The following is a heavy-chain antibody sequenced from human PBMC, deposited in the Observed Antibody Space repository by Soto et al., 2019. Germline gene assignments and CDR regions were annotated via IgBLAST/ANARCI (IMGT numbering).Heavy chain of an antibody. V-gene: IGHV4-34*01. Sequence: QVQVQQWGAGLLKPSETLSLTCEVFGGSLSGVHWTWIRQSPGEGLEWIGEITHFGGTNSNPSLKSRVTISADTSKNLFSLNLTSVTAADTAVYYCEGGRGNVWELLVHWGQGTLVTVSS. CDR3: EGGRGNVWELLVH. CDR2: ITHFGGT. CDR1: GGSLSGVH. J-gene: IGHJ4*02. D-gene: IGHD1-26*01.